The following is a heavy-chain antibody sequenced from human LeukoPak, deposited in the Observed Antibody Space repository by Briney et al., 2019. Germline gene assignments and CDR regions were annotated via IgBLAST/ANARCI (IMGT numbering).Heavy chain of an antibody. CDR1: GFTFSSTV. J-gene: IGHJ4*02. CDR2: ISPDGKYI. CDR3: AKDTRALLRLGYFDC. Sequence: GGSLRLSCAASGFTFSSTVMTWVRQAPGKGLEWVSTISPDGKYIYYADSVKGRFTISRDNSRHTLYLQMNSLRAEDTAVYYCAKDTRALLRLGYFDCWGQGTLVTVSS. D-gene: IGHD1-26*01. V-gene: IGHV3-23*01.